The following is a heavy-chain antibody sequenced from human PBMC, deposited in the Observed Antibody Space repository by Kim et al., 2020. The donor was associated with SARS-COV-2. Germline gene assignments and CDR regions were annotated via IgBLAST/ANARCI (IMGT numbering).Heavy chain of an antibody. J-gene: IGHJ4*02. CDR1: GYTFSGYY. CDR2: INPSSGGT. D-gene: IGHD6-19*01. V-gene: IGHV1-2*06. CDR3: AREGYSRGWYYFDS. Sequence: ASVKVSCKGSGYTFSGYYMHWVRQAPGQGLEWMGRINPSSGGTDYAQKFQVRVTMTRDTSINTAYMELSRLRSDDTAVYYCAREGYSRGWYYFDSWGQGT.